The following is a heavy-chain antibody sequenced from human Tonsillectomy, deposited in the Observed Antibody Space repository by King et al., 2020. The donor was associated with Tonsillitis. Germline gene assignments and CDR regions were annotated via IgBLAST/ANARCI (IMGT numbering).Heavy chain of an antibody. CDR2: VSAYTGNT. D-gene: IGHD2-15*01. V-gene: IGHV1-18*01. CDR1: GYTFSNYD. J-gene: IGHJ2*01. Sequence: QVQLVESGGEVKKPGASMKVSCKASGYTFSNYDITWVRQAPGQGLEWMGWVSAYTGNTNYAQKLQGRVTMTTDTSTSTAYMELRSLRSDDTAVYYCARLRLPLWYFDLWGRGTLVIVS. CDR3: ARLRLPLWYFDL.